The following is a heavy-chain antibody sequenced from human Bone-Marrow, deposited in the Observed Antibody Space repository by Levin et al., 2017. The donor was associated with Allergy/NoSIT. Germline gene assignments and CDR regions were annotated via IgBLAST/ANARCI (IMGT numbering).Heavy chain of an antibody. D-gene: IGHD5-12*01. CDR2: VRSKPYGGTT. J-gene: IGHJ4*02. CDR3: TRDAPEWLRARTFDY. V-gene: IGHV3-49*04. CDR1: GFTFGEYA. Sequence: GESLKISCSASGFTFGEYAMSWVRQAPGKGLEWVGLVRSKPYGGTTEYAASVKDRFSISRDDSKSIAYLQMNSLKTEDTAVYYCTRDAPEWLRARTFDYWGQGILVTVSS.